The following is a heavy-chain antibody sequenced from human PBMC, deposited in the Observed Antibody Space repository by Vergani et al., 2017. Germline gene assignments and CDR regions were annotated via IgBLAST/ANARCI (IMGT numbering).Heavy chain of an antibody. CDR1: NFFISSNAYY. J-gene: IGHJ4*02. Sequence: QVQLKESGPGLVKPSETLSLTCTVSNFFISSNAYYWGWIRQAPGRGLEWIGSLHHNGATSHNPSLRSRVTMSVDTSKNQFSLSLNSVTAADTAIYYCARDERRPWSNSWARFEYWGLRIPVTVSS. CDR3: ARDERRPWSNSWARFEY. D-gene: IGHD6-13*01. CDR2: LHHNGAT. V-gene: IGHV4-38-2*02.